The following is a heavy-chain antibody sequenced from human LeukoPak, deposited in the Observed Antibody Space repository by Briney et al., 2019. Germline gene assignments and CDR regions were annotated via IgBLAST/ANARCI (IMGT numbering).Heavy chain of an antibody. CDR1: GFTFSSYG. J-gene: IGHJ4*02. CDR3: ARDRAYYGSGSYDY. D-gene: IGHD3-10*01. Sequence: GGSLRLSCAASGFTFSSYGMHWVRQAPGKGLEWVSSISSSSSYIYYADSVKGRFTISRDNAKNSLYLQMNSLRAEDTAVYYCARDRAYYGSGSYDYWGQGTLVTVSS. V-gene: IGHV3-21*01. CDR2: ISSSSSYI.